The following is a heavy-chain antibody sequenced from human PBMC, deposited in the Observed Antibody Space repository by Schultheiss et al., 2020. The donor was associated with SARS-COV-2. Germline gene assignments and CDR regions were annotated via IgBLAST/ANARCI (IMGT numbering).Heavy chain of an antibody. J-gene: IGHJ4*02. V-gene: IGHV3-30*18. CDR1: GFTFSSYS. Sequence: GGSLRLSCAASGFTFSSYSMNWVRQAPGKGLEWVAVISYDGSNKYYADSVKGRFTISRDNAKNSLYLQMNSLRAEDTAVYYCAKSIAVAGPLVYWGQGTLVTVSS. CDR2: ISYDGSNK. D-gene: IGHD6-19*01. CDR3: AKSIAVAGPLVY.